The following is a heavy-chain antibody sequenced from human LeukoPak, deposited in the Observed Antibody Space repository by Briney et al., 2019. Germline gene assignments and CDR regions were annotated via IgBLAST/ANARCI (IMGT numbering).Heavy chain of an antibody. CDR1: GFTFSSYG. Sequence: GGSLRLSCAASGFTFSSYGMSWVRQAPGKGLEWVSTISNSGGSTYYADSVKGRFTISRDNSKNTLYLQMNSLRAEDTAVYYCAKGSGSGFDSWGQGTLVTVSS. V-gene: IGHV3-23*01. J-gene: IGHJ4*02. D-gene: IGHD3-10*01. CDR2: ISNSGGST. CDR3: AKGSGSGFDS.